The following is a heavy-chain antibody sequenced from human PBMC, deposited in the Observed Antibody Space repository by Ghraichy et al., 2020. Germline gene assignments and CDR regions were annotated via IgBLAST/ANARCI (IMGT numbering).Heavy chain of an antibody. CDR3: ARSPSAGIDY. CDR2: ISSSSSTI. Sequence: SLSLSCAASGFTFSSYSMNWVRQAPGKGLEWVSYISSSSSTIYYADSVKGRFTISRDNAKNSLYLQMNSLRAEDTAVYYCARSPSAGIDYWGQGTLVTVSS. CDR1: GFTFSSYS. D-gene: IGHD6-13*01. J-gene: IGHJ4*02. V-gene: IGHV3-48*04.